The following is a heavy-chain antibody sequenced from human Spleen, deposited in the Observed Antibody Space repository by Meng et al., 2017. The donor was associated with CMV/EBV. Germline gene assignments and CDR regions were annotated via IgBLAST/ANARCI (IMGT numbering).Heavy chain of an antibody. J-gene: IGHJ5*02. CDR1: SISSRNYS. Sequence: SISSRNYSWGWIRQPPRKGLEWIGSIYYSGSTYYNPSLKNRITISVDTSKNQFSLRLNSVTAADTAVYYCAREFRRTTITNQDWFDPWGQGTLVTVSS. CDR3: AREFRRTTITNQDWFDP. V-gene: IGHV4-39*07. CDR2: IYYSGST. D-gene: IGHD4-11*01.